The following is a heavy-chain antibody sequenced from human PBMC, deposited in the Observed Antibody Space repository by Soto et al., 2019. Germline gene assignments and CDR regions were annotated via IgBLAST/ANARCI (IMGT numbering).Heavy chain of an antibody. Sequence: ASVKVACKASGYTFTSYGISWVRQAPGQGLEWMGWISAYNGNTNYAQKLQGRVTMTTDTSTSTAYMELRSLRSDDTAVYYCARGEPSMATRSFVDYWGQGTLVTVSS. J-gene: IGHJ4*02. V-gene: IGHV1-18*01. D-gene: IGHD5-12*01. CDR1: GYTFTSYG. CDR2: ISAYNGNT. CDR3: ARGEPSMATRSFVDY.